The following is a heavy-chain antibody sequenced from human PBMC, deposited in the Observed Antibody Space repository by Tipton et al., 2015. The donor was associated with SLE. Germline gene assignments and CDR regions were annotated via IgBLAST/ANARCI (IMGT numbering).Heavy chain of an antibody. D-gene: IGHD4-17*01. V-gene: IGHV3-53*05. Sequence: LSLTCTVSGGSISSYYWSWIRQPPGKGLEWVSVIYSGGSTYYADSVKGRFTISRDNSKNTLYLQMNSLRAEDTAVYYCARAYGWYWYFDLWGRGTLVTVSS. CDR1: GGSISSYY. J-gene: IGHJ2*01. CDR3: ARAYGWYWYFDL. CDR2: IYSGGST.